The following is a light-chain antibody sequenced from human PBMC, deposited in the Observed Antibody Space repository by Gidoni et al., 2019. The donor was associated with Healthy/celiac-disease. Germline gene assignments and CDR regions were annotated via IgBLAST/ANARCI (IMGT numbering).Light chain of an antibody. CDR2: AAS. J-gene: IGKJ2*01. CDR1: QSISSY. V-gene: IGKV1-39*01. CDR3: QQSYSTPQT. Sequence: DIQMTQSPSSLSASVGDRVTITCRASQSISSYLNWYQHKPGKAPKLLIYAASSLQSGVPSRFGGSGSGTDFTLTISSQQPEDFATYYCQQSYSTPQTFGQGTKLEIK.